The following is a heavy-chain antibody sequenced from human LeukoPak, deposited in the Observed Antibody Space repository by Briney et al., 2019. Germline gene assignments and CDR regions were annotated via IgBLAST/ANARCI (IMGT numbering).Heavy chain of an antibody. CDR1: GGSISSYY. D-gene: IGHD3-22*01. CDR3: ARRTSGYYGYYFDY. Sequence: SETLSLTCTVSGGSISSYYWSWIRQPPGKGLEWIGYIYYSGSTNYNPSLKSRVTISVDTSKNQFSLKLNSVTAADTAVYYCARRTSGYYGYYFDYWGQGTLVTVSS. J-gene: IGHJ4*02. CDR2: IYYSGST. V-gene: IGHV4-59*01.